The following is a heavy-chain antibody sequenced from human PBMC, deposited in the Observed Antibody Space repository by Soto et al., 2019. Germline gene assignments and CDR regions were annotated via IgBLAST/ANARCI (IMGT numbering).Heavy chain of an antibody. CDR3: ARDIGSGYYNNWFDP. Sequence: ASVKVSCKASGYTFTSYYMHWVRQAPGQGLEWMGIINPSGGSTSYAQKFQGRVTMTRDTSTSTVYMELSSLRSEDTAVYYCARDIGSGYYNNWFDPWGQGTLVTVSS. CDR1: GYTFTSYY. J-gene: IGHJ5*02. CDR2: INPSGGST. V-gene: IGHV1-46*01. D-gene: IGHD3-22*01.